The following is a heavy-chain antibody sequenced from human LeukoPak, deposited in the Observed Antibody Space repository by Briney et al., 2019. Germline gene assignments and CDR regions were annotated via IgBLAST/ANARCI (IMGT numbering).Heavy chain of an antibody. CDR3: ARDWDDVSSSWSYFDY. D-gene: IGHD6-13*01. J-gene: IGHJ4*02. CDR2: PSYDGSNK. CDR1: GFTFSSYA. V-gene: IGHV3-30*04. Sequence: GRSLRLSCAASGFTFSSYAMHWVRQAPVKGLHWVAVPSYDGSNKYYADSVKGRFTISRDNSKNTLYLQMNSLRAEDTAVYYCARDWDDVSSSWSYFDYWGQGTLVTVSS.